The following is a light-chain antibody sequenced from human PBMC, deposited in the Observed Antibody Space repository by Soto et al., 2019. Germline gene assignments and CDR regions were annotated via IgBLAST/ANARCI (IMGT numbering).Light chain of an antibody. CDR3: QQYNSYPWT. V-gene: IGKV1-5*01. CDR2: NAS. J-gene: IGKJ1*01. Sequence: DIQMTQSPSTLSASVGDRVTITCRASQTISTWLAWYQQKPGKAPKLLIYNASSLESGVPSTFSGSGSGSEFTLTISSLQPDAFAAYYCQQYNSYPWTFGQGTRWISN. CDR1: QTISTW.